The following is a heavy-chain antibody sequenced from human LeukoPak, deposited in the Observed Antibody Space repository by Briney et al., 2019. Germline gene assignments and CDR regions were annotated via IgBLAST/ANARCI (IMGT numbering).Heavy chain of an antibody. CDR1: GFTFSDYY. CDR3: AREFYDYGDHWYYFDY. CDR2: ISSSGSTI. V-gene: IGHV3-11*01. D-gene: IGHD4-17*01. J-gene: IGHJ4*02. Sequence: PGGSLRLSCAASGFTFSDYYMRWIRQAPGKGLEWVSYISSSGSTIYYADSVKGRFTISRDNAKNSLYLQMNSLRAEDTAVYYCAREFYDYGDHWYYFDYWGQGTLVTVSS.